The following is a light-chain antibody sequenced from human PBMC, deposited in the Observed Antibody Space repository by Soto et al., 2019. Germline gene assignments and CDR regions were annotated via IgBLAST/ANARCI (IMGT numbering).Light chain of an antibody. Sequence: EIVLTQSPVTLSLSPGERATLSCRASQSINNYLAWYQQKPGQPPRLLIYDASNRATAIPVRFSGSGSGTDFTFTISSLEPEDSAVYYCQYRGIWPPGATFGGGTKVEIK. CDR2: DAS. CDR3: QYRGIWPPGAT. CDR1: QSINNY. J-gene: IGKJ4*01. V-gene: IGKV3-11*01.